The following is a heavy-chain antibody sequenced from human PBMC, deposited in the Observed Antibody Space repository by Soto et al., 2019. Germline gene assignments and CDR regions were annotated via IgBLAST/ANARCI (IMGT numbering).Heavy chain of an antibody. J-gene: IGHJ4*02. CDR2: IYYSGST. CDR3: ARLHCSSTICYRYFDY. Sequence: QVQLQESGPGLVKPSQTLSLTCTVSGGSISSGDYYWSWIRQPPGKGLEWIGYIYYSGSTYYNPSLKRRVTISEDTSKTQVSLKLSSVTGADTAVYYCARLHCSSTICYRYFDYWGQGTLVTVSS. D-gene: IGHD2-2*01. CDR1: GGSISSGDYY. V-gene: IGHV4-30-4*01.